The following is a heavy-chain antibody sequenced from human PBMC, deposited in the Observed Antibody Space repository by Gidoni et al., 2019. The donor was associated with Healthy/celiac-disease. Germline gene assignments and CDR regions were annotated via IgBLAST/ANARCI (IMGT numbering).Heavy chain of an antibody. Sequence: LQLVASGGGVVQPGRSPRLACSASGFTFSSSGMHWVRQAPGKGLEWVAVIEYDGSNKYYADSGKGRFTISRDNSKNTLYLQMNSLRAEDTAVYYCAKDQRITIFGVVIGWGQGTLVTVSS. CDR1: GFTFSSSG. CDR2: IEYDGSNK. D-gene: IGHD3-3*01. J-gene: IGHJ4*02. V-gene: IGHV3-30*18. CDR3: AKDQRITIFGVVIG.